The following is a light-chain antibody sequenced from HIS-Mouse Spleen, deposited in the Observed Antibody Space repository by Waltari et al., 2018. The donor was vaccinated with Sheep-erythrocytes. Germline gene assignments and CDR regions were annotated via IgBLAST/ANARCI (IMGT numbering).Light chain of an antibody. CDR3: MQALQTPWT. Sequence: DIQMTQSPSSLSASVGDRVTITCQASQDISNYLNWYQQKPGKAPKLLIYDASNLETGVPDRFSGSGSGTDFTLKISRVEAEDVGVYYCMQALQTPWTFGQGTKVEIK. J-gene: IGKJ1*01. CDR2: DAS. CDR1: QDISNY. V-gene: IGKV1-33*01.